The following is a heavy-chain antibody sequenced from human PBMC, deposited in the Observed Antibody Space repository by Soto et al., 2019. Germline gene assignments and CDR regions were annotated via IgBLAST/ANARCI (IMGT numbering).Heavy chain of an antibody. Sequence: QVQLVESGGGVVQPGRSLRLSCAASGFTFSSYGMHWVRQAPGKGLEWVAVIWYDGSNKYYADSVKGRFTISRDNSKNTLYLQRNSLRAEDTAVYYCARLYCSGGSCYSRLDYYYYYMDVWGKGTTVTVSS. CDR3: ARLYCSGGSCYSRLDYYYYYMDV. D-gene: IGHD2-15*01. V-gene: IGHV3-33*01. J-gene: IGHJ6*03. CDR1: GFTFSSYG. CDR2: IWYDGSNK.